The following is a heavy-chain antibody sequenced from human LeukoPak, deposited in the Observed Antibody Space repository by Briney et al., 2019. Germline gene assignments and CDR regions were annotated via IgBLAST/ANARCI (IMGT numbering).Heavy chain of an antibody. D-gene: IGHD5-12*01. CDR3: AREGGHSGYGVYFDY. Sequence: ASVKVSCKASGYTYTSYAMHWVRQDPGKRLEGMGWINAGNVNTKYSQKSQGRVTTTRDTTASTAYMELSSVRSEDTAVYYCAREGGHSGYGVYFDYGGQGSLVTVSS. J-gene: IGHJ4*02. V-gene: IGHV1-3*01. CDR2: INAGNVNT. CDR1: GYTYTSYA.